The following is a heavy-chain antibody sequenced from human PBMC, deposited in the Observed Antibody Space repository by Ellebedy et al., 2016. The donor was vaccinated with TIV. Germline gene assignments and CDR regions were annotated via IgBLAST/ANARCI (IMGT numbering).Heavy chain of an antibody. D-gene: IGHD4-17*01. CDR1: RFSFSSYW. Sequence: GGSLRLSCAASRFSFSSYWMSWVRQAPGKGLEWVANIKQDGSQKYYVDSVKGRFTISRDNAKNSLFLQMNSLRADDTAVYYCATDGSYGDYRSPTHAFEMWGQGTMVTVSS. CDR3: ATDGSYGDYRSPTHAFEM. J-gene: IGHJ3*02. CDR2: IKQDGSQK. V-gene: IGHV3-7*01.